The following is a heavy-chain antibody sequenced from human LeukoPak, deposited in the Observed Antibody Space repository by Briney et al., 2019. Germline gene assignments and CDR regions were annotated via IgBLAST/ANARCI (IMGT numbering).Heavy chain of an antibody. CDR1: GFTFSSYA. CDR3: AKDRIAAAGTPGRYYFDY. Sequence: GGSLRLSCAASGFTFSSYAMSWVRQAPGKGLEWVSAISGSGGSTYYADSVKGRFTISRDNSKNTLYLQMNGLRAEETAVYYCAKDRIAAAGTPGRYYFDYWGQGTLVTVSS. J-gene: IGHJ4*02. D-gene: IGHD6-13*01. CDR2: ISGSGGST. V-gene: IGHV3-23*01.